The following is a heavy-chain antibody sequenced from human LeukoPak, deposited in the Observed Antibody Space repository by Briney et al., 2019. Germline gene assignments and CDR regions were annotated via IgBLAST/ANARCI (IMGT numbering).Heavy chain of an antibody. CDR3: ARGLQYQLLKALGYYYMDV. CDR1: GGTSSSHA. D-gene: IGHD2-2*01. J-gene: IGHJ6*03. CDR2: IIPISGTA. V-gene: IGHV1-69*05. Sequence: SVKASCTASGGTSSSHAIAWVRQAPGQGPEWMGGIIPISGTANNAKKFQGRVTNTTVEFTIAAYMELSSLTSDYTAVYYCARGLQYQLLKALGYYYMDVWGEGTTVTVSS.